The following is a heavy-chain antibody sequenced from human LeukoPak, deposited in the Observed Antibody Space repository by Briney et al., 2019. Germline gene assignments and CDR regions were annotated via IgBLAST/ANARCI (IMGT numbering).Heavy chain of an antibody. CDR2: IYYSGST. Sequence: SETLSLTCTVSGGSLSSYYCSWIRQPPGNGLEWIGYIYYSGSTTYSPSLRSRVTISVDTSKNQFSLRLSSVTAADTAVYYCARVFYYGSGTFDLWGRGTLVTVSS. V-gene: IGHV4-59*01. D-gene: IGHD3-10*01. J-gene: IGHJ2*01. CDR1: GGSLSSYY. CDR3: ARVFYYGSGTFDL.